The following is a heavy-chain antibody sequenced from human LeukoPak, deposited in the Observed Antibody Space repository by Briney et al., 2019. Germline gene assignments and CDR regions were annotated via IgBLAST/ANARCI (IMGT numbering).Heavy chain of an antibody. CDR2: INHSGST. V-gene: IGHV4-34*01. Sequence: PSETLSLTCAVYGGSFSGYYWSWIRQPPGKGLEWIGEINHSGSTNYNPSLKSRVTISVDTSKNQFSLKLSSVTAADTAVYYCARLARIVAVTGALRRTFYMDVWGKGTTVTVSS. D-gene: IGHD1-26*01. CDR1: GGSFSGYY. CDR3: ARLARIVAVTGALRRTFYMDV. J-gene: IGHJ6*03.